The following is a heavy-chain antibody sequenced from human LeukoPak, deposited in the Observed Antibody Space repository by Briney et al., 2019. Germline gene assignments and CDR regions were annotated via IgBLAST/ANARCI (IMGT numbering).Heavy chain of an antibody. CDR2: ISYDGSNK. CDR3: ARAERQQLETGLYYGMDV. D-gene: IGHD6-13*01. Sequence: QPGRSLRLSCAASGFTFSSYAMHWVRQAPGKGLEWVAVISYDGSNKYYADSVKGRFTISRDNSKNTLYLQMNSLRAEDTAVYYCARAERQQLETGLYYGMDVWGQGTTVTVSS. V-gene: IGHV3-30-3*01. J-gene: IGHJ6*02. CDR1: GFTFSSYA.